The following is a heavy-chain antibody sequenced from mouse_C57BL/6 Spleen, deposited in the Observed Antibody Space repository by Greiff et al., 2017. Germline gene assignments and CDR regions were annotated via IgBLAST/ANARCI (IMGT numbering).Heavy chain of an antibody. J-gene: IGHJ4*01. CDR2: ISSGSSTI. D-gene: IGHD2-2*01. CDR1: GFTFSDYG. Sequence: DVHLVESGGGLVKPGGSLKLSCAASGFTFSDYGMHWVRQAPEKGLEWVAYISSGSSTIYYADTVKGRFTISRDNAKNTLFLQMTSLRSEDTAMYYCARGVTFPYYAMDYWGQGTSVTVSS. V-gene: IGHV5-17*01. CDR3: ARGVTFPYYAMDY.